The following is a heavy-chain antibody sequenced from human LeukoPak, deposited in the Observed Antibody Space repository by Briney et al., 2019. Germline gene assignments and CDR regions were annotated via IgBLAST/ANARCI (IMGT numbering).Heavy chain of an antibody. J-gene: IGHJ4*02. Sequence: GGSLRLSCAASGFTFSSYAMSWVRQAPGKGLEWVSAISGSGGSTYYADSVKGRFTISRDNSKNTLYLQMNSLRAEDSAVYYCAKDRGQWLAFFDYWGQGTLVTVSS. V-gene: IGHV3-23*01. CDR3: AKDRGQWLAFFDY. D-gene: IGHD6-19*01. CDR2: ISGSGGST. CDR1: GFTFSSYA.